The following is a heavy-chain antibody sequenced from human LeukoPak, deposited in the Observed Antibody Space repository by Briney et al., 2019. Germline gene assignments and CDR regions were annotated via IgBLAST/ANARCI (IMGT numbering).Heavy chain of an antibody. V-gene: IGHV1-69*13. J-gene: IGHJ6*03. D-gene: IGHD2-2*01. CDR2: IIPIFGTA. CDR1: GGTFSSYD. Sequence: SVKVSCKASGGTFSSYDISWVLQAPGQGLEWMGGIIPIFGTANYAQKFQGRVTITADESTSTAYMELSSLRSEHTAVYYCARVGALPLGYCSSTSCLDYYMDVWGKGTTVTVSS. CDR3: ARVGALPLGYCSSTSCLDYYMDV.